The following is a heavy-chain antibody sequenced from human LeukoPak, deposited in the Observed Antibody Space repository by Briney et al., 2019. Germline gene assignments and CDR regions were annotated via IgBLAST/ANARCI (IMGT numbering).Heavy chain of an antibody. V-gene: IGHV3-30*04. Sequence: PGRSLKLSFAASGLTFSNFAMHRVRPAPGKGLEGVAVIPYDGSNKYYADSVKGRFTISRDNSKNTLYLQMNSLRAEDTAVYYCARDGPPIQLWPAGYFDYWGQGTLVTVSS. D-gene: IGHD5-18*01. J-gene: IGHJ4*02. CDR3: ARDGPPIQLWPAGYFDY. CDR2: IPYDGSNK. CDR1: GLTFSNFA.